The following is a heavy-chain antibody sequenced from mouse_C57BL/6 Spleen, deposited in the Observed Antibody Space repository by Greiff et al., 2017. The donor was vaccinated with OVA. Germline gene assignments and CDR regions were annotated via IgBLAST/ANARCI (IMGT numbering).Heavy chain of an antibody. CDR1: GYAFTNYL. CDR3: ARWETDSAYDEDWYFDD. V-gene: IGHV1-54*01. D-gene: IGHD2-2*01. Sequence: QVQLQQSGAELVRPGTSVKVSCKASGYAFTNYLIEWVKQRPGQGLEWIGVINPGSGGTNYNEKFKGKATLTADKSSSTAYMQLSSLTSEDSAVYFWARWETDSAYDEDWYFDDWGTGTTVTVSS. CDR2: INPGSGGT. J-gene: IGHJ1*03.